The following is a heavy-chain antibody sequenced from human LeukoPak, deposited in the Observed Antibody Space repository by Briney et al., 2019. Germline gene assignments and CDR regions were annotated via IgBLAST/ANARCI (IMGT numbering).Heavy chain of an antibody. V-gene: IGHV4-34*01. Sequence: SQTLSLPCAVYVGPFTGYYFSGTRQPPGKGLEWVGEIHPSGSFDYNPSLESRVTISIDTSKNQFSLRLTSVTAADTAFYYCARGTDRSKAGDHWGQGTLVTVSS. J-gene: IGHJ4*02. D-gene: IGHD4-11*01. CDR3: ARGTDRSKAGDH. CDR2: IHPSGSF. CDR1: VGPFTGYY.